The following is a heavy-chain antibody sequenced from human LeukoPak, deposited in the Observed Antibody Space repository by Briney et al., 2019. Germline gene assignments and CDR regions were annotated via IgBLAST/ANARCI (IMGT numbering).Heavy chain of an antibody. CDR1: GFTFSSYG. V-gene: IGHV3-30*18. CDR2: ISYDGSNK. D-gene: IGHD6-13*01. J-gene: IGHJ4*02. Sequence: GRSLRLSCAASGFTFSSYGMHWVRQAPGKGLEWVAVISYDGSNKYYADSVKGRFTISRDNSKNTLYLQMNSLRAEDTAVYYCAKAASSWDHYFDYWGQGTLVTVSS. CDR3: AKAASSWDHYFDY.